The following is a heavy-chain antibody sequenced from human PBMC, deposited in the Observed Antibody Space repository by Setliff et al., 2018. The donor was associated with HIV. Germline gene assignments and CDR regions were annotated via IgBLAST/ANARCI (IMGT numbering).Heavy chain of an antibody. V-gene: IGHV4-34*01. CDR2: INHSGST. CDR3: AGGPGYCSGGTCYPGGWFDP. Sequence: SETLSLTCAVYGGSFSGYYWSWIRQPPGKGLEWIGEINHSGSTNYNPSLKSRVTISVDMSKNQFSLKLSSVTAADTAVYYCAGGPGYCSGGTCYPGGWFDPWGQGTLVTVSS. D-gene: IGHD2-15*01. J-gene: IGHJ5*02. CDR1: GGSFSGYY.